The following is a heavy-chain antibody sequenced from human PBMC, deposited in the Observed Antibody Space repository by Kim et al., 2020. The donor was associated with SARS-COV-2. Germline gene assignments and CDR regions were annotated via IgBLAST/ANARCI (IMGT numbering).Heavy chain of an antibody. CDR2: ISWNSGSI. V-gene: IGHV3-9*01. CDR1: GFTFDDYA. D-gene: IGHD1-26*01. CDR3: AKVAGRDSFSGSYGQ. Sequence: GGSLRLSCAASGFTFDDYAMHWVRQAPGKGLEWVSGISWNSGSIGYADSVKGRFTISRDNAKNSLYLQMNSLRAEDTALYYCAKVAGRDSFSGSYGQWGQGTLVTVSS. J-gene: IGHJ4*02.